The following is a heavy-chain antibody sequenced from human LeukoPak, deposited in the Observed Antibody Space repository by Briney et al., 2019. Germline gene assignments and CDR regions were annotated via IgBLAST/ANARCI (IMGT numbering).Heavy chain of an antibody. Sequence: SETLSLTCTVSGYSISSGYYWGWIRQPPGKGLEWIGSIYHSGSTYYNPSLKSRVTISVDTSKNQFSLKLSSVTAADTAVYYCARDGKYQLLFELGMFYPWGQGTLVTVSS. D-gene: IGHD2-2*01. CDR1: GYSISSGYY. V-gene: IGHV4-38-2*02. CDR3: ARDGKYQLLFELGMFYP. J-gene: IGHJ5*02. CDR2: IYHSGST.